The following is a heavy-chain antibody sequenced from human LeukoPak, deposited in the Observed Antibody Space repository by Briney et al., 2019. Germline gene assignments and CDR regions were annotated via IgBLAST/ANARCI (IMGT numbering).Heavy chain of an antibody. CDR2: INQDGSKE. CDR3: VRDGGVSGYDLLDY. J-gene: IGHJ4*02. V-gene: IGHV3-7*01. Sequence: GGSLRLSCAASGFTFSNYWMTWVRQAPGKGLEWVANINQDGSKEYYMDSVKARFTISRDNAKNSLSLQMNSLRAEDTAVYYCVRDGGVSGYDLLDYWGQGTLVAVSS. CDR1: GFTFSNYW. D-gene: IGHD5-12*01.